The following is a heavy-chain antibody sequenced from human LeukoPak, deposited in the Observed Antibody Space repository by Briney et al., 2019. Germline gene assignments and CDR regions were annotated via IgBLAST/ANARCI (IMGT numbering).Heavy chain of an antibody. CDR2: INPNSGGT. J-gene: IGHJ5*02. Sequence: ASVKVSCKASGYTFTGYYMHWVRQAPGQGLEWMGWINPNSGGTNYAQKFQGRVTMTRDTSISTAYMELSRLRSDDTAVYYCARGITMVRGVIMDWFDPRGQGTLVTVSS. V-gene: IGHV1-2*02. D-gene: IGHD3-10*01. CDR1: GYTFTGYY. CDR3: ARGITMVRGVIMDWFDP.